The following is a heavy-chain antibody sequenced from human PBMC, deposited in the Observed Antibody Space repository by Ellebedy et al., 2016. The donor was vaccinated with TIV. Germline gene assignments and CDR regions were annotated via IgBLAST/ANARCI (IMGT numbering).Heavy chain of an antibody. CDR2: INPNSGGT. V-gene: IGHV1-2*02. CDR1: GYTFTAYY. D-gene: IGHD1-26*01. J-gene: IGHJ4*02. CDR3: ARALPLMVGPTGFDY. Sequence: AASVKVSCKASGYTFTAYYMHWVRQAPGQGLEWMGWINPNSGGTNYAQTFQGRVTMTRDTSITTAYLEVTSLTSDDTAVFYCARALPLMVGPTGFDYWGQGSLVTVSS.